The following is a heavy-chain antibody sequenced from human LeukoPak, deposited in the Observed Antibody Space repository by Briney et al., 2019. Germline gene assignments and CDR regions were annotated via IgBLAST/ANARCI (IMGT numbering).Heavy chain of an antibody. CDR2: IYSGGST. Sequence: GGSLRLSCAASGFTVSSNYISWVRQAPGKGLEWVSVIYSGGSTYYADSVKGRFTISRDNSKNTLYLQMNSLRAEDTAVYYCARTPGGQFFDYWGQGTLVTVSS. CDR3: ARTPGGQFFDY. J-gene: IGHJ4*02. CDR1: GFTVSSNY. V-gene: IGHV3-53*01. D-gene: IGHD3-16*01.